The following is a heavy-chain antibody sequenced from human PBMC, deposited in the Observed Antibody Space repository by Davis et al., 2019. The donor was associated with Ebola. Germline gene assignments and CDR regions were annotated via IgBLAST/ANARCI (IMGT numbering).Heavy chain of an antibody. D-gene: IGHD6-6*01. CDR2: ISSSSSYI. J-gene: IGHJ6*02. Sequence: GGSLRLSCAASGFTFSSYSMNWVRQAPGKGLEWVSSISSSSSYIYYADSVKGRFTISRDNAKYSLYLQMNSLRAEDTAVYYCASSSIAARPGYYYGMDVWGQGTTVTVSS. CDR3: ASSSIAARPGYYYGMDV. CDR1: GFTFSSYS. V-gene: IGHV3-21*01.